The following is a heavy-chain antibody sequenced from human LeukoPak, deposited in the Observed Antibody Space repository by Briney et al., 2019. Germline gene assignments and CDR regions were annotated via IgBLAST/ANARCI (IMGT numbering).Heavy chain of an antibody. CDR1: GFTFNNYH. V-gene: IGHV3-21*01. J-gene: IGHJ4*02. D-gene: IGHD2-21*01. Sequence: GGSLRLSCAASGFTFNNYHMNWVRQAPGKGLEWVSSISTGSDFIYYADSVKGRFTISRDNAKNSLYLQMNSLRAEDTAVYYCARGLCGGDCYDYWGQGTLVTVSS. CDR2: ISTGSDFI. CDR3: ARGLCGGDCYDY.